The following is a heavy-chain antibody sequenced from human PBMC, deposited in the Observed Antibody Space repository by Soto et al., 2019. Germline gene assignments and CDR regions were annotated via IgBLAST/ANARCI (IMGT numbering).Heavy chain of an antibody. J-gene: IGHJ3*02. CDR1: GDSVSSNSAA. V-gene: IGHV6-1*01. Sequence: SQTLSLTCAISGDSVSSNSAAWNWIRQSPSRGLEWLGRTYCRSKWYNDYAVSVKSRITINPDTSKNQFSLQLNSVTPEDTAIYYCAKDRGRSVVATEEDAFDIWGQGTMVTVSS. CDR2: TYCRSKWYN. CDR3: AKDRGRSVVATEEDAFDI. D-gene: IGHD5-12*01.